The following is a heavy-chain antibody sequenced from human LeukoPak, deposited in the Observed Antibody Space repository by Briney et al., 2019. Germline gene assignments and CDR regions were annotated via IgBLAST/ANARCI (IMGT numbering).Heavy chain of an antibody. CDR1: GFTFIDSG. CDR3: ARDGAYYDFWSGYYTPYYYYYYMDV. Sequence: GGSLRLACAASGFTFIDSGMNWVRQAPGKGLEWVSSISSSSSYIYYADSVKGRFTISRDNAKNSLYLQMNSLRAEDTAVYYCARDGAYYDFWSGYYTPYYYYYYMDVWGKGTTVTVSS. CDR2: ISSSSSYI. V-gene: IGHV3-21*01. D-gene: IGHD3-3*01. J-gene: IGHJ6*03.